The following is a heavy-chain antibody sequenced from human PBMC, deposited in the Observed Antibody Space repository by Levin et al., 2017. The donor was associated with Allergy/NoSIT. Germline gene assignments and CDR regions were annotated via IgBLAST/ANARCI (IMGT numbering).Heavy chain of an antibody. V-gene: IGHV3-30*18. J-gene: IGHJ4*02. CDR2: ISYDGSNK. D-gene: IGHD3-3*01. Sequence: GGSLRLSCAASGFTFSSYGMHWVRQAPGKGLEWVAVISYDGSNKYYADSVKGRFTISRDNSKNTLYLQMNSLRAEDTAVYYCAKSLDFWSGYRRIGDYWGQGTLVTVSS. CDR1: GFTFSSYG. CDR3: AKSLDFWSGYRRIGDY.